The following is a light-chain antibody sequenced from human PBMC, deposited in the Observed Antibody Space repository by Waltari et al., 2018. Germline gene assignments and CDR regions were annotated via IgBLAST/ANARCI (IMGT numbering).Light chain of an antibody. Sequence: QSALTQPRSVSGFPGQSVTIACTGTSSDVGNYNNVSWYQQHPGKAPKVIIYDVYKRPSGVPDRFSGSKSGNTASLTISGLQAEDGADYYCCSYADTSTYVFGTGTQVLVL. CDR3: CSYADTSTYV. CDR1: SSDVGNYNN. J-gene: IGLJ1*01. V-gene: IGLV2-11*01. CDR2: DVY.